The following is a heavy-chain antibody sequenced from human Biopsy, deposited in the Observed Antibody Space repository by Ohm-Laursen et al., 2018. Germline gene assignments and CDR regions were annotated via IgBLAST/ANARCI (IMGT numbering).Heavy chain of an antibody. CDR3: ARAGVGSDGTDSHYYGMDV. CDR1: GNTFATYH. CDR2: ISPSGATT. Sequence: ASVKVSCNASGNTFATYHIHWVRQAPGQGLEWMGVISPSGATTSFSQKFQGRITMTRDTSTGTVYMDLNSLGSEDTAVYYCARAGVGSDGTDSHYYGMDVWGPGTTVTVSS. V-gene: IGHV1-46*01. J-gene: IGHJ6*02. D-gene: IGHD5-24*01.